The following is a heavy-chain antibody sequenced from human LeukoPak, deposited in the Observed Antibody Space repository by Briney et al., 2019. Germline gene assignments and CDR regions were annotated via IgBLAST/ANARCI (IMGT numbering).Heavy chain of an antibody. J-gene: IGHJ4*02. CDR2: IYYSGST. CDR3: ARDSYSIAAEGYFDY. D-gene: IGHD6-13*01. V-gene: IGHV4-59*01. Sequence: PSETLSLTCTVSGGSISSYYWSWIRQPPGKGLEWIGYIYYSGSTNYNPSLKSRVTISVDTSKNQFSLKLSSVTAADTAVYYCARDSYSIAAEGYFDYWGQGTLLTVSS. CDR1: GGSISSYY.